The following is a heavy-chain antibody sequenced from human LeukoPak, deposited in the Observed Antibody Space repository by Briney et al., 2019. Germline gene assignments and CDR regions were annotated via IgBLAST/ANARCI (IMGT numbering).Heavy chain of an antibody. Sequence: GDSDPRYSPSFQGQVTISADRSISTAYLQWISLRASDTAMYYCARVAKTGYSSSSDYFDYWGQGTLVTVSS. D-gene: IGHD6-6*01. CDR3: ARVAKTGYSSSSDYFDY. V-gene: IGHV5-51*01. J-gene: IGHJ4*02. CDR2: GDSDP.